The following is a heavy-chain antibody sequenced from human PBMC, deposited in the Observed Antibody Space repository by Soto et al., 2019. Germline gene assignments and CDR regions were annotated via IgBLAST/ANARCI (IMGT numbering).Heavy chain of an antibody. CDR1: GGSISSGGYY. Sequence: SETLSLTCTVSGGSISSGGYYWSWIRQHPGKGLEWIGYIYYSGSTYYNPSLKSRVTISVDTSKNQFSLKLSSVTAADTAVYYCARTRDSSGYYFFDYWGQGTLVTVSS. J-gene: IGHJ4*02. D-gene: IGHD3-22*01. V-gene: IGHV4-31*03. CDR3: ARTRDSSGYYFFDY. CDR2: IYYSGST.